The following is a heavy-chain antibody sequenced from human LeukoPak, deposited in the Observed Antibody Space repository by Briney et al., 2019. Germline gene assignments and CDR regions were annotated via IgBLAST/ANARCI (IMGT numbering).Heavy chain of an antibody. D-gene: IGHD3-9*01. CDR1: GYSSTSYW. J-gene: IGHJ4*02. V-gene: IGHV5-51*01. Sequence: GESLKISCKGSGYSSTSYWIGGVRQMPGKGLEWMGIIYPGDSDTRYSPSFQGQVTISADKSISTAYLQWSSLKASDTAMYYCAKGPQVLRYFDWPSEFDYWGQGTLVTVSS. CDR2: IYPGDSDT. CDR3: AKGPQVLRYFDWPSEFDY.